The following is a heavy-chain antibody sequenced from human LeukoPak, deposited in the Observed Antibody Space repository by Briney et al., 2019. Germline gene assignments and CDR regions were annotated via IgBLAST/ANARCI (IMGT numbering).Heavy chain of an antibody. CDR1: GFTFSSYS. J-gene: IGHJ5*02. D-gene: IGHD2-15*01. CDR2: ISSSSSYI. V-gene: IGHV3-21*04. CDR3: SRVGELGYCSGGSCYETYDP. Sequence: PGGSLRLSCAASGFTFSSYSMNWVRQAPGKGLEWVSSISSSSSYIYYADSVKGRFTISRDNATNSLYLQMNSLRAEDTAVYYCSRVGELGYCSGGSCYETYDPWGQGTLVTVSS.